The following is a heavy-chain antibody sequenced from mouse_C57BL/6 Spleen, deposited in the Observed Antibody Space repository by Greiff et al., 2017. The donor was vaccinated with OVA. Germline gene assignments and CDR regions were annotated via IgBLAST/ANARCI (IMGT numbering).Heavy chain of an antibody. D-gene: IGHD2-1*01. CDR2: ISSGSSTI. J-gene: IGHJ4*01. V-gene: IGHV5-17*01. CDR1: GFTFSDYG. CDR3: ALYGNRYYYAMDY. Sequence: EVQGVESGGGLVKPGGSLKLSCAASGFTFSDYGMHWVRQAPEKGLEWVAYISSGSSTIYYADTVKGRFTISRDNAKNTLFLQMTSLRSEDTPMYYCALYGNRYYYAMDYWGQGTSVTVSS.